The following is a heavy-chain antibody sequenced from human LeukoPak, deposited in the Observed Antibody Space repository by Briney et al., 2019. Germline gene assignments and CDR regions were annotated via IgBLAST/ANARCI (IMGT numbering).Heavy chain of an antibody. Sequence: ASVKVSCKASGYTFTSYGISWVRQARGQGLEWMGGISAYNGNTNYAQKLQGRVTMTTDTSTSTAYMELRSLRSDDTAVYYCARVLPRTVVPAPIPSDYWGQGTLVTVSS. V-gene: IGHV1-18*01. CDR2: ISAYNGNT. J-gene: IGHJ4*02. CDR3: ARVLPRTVVPAPIPSDY. D-gene: IGHD2-2*01. CDR1: GYTFTSYG.